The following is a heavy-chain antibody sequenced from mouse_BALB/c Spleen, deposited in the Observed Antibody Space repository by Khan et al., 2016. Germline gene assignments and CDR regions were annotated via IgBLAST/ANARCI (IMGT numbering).Heavy chain of an antibody. Sequence: QVQLQQSGAELMKPGASVKISCKATGYTFSTYWIEWVKQRPGHGLEWIGEILPGSGSTNYNEKFKGKATFTADTSSNTAYMQLSSLTSEDSAVYYCARRWDYGTSPAWFAYWGQGTLVTVSA. D-gene: IGHD1-1*01. CDR1: GYTFSTYW. CDR3: ARRWDYGTSPAWFAY. J-gene: IGHJ3*01. CDR2: ILPGSGST. V-gene: IGHV1-9*01.